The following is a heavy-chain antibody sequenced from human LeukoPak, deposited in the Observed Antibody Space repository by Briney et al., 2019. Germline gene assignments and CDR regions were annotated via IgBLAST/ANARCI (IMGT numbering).Heavy chain of an antibody. CDR1: GGTFSSYT. J-gene: IGHJ6*04. CDR2: IIPLFGTP. CDR3: ASATLRCSGGSCYEMDV. D-gene: IGHD2-15*01. Sequence: SVKVSCKASGGTFSSYTISWVRQAPGQGLEWMGGIIPLFGTPDYAQKFQGRVTITADKSTSTAYMELSSLRSEDTAVYYCASATLRCSGGSCYEMDVWGKGTTVTVSS. V-gene: IGHV1-69*06.